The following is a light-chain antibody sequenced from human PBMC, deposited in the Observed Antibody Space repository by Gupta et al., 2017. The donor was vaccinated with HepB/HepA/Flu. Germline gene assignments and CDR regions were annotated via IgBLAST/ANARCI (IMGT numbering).Light chain of an antibody. CDR3: QQADSFPLT. V-gene: IGKV1D-12*01. J-gene: IGKJ4*01. Sequence: DIQMTQSPSSVSASVGDRVTITCLASQDIRTWLAWYQQKPEQSPNLLIYEASNLKSGVPARFSGSGSGTDFTLTISKLQAEDFTTYFCQQADSFPLTFGGGTKVEIQ. CDR2: EAS. CDR1: QDIRTW.